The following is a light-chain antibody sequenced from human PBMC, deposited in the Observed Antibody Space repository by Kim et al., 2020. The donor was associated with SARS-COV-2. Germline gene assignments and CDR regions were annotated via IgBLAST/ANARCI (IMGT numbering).Light chain of an antibody. V-gene: IGKV1-6*01. Sequence: ASVGNRVTTTCRASHGIRNDLGWYQQKPGKAPKLLIYAASSLQSGVPSRLSGSGSGTDFTLTISSLQPEDFAAYYCLQDYNYPGTFGQGTKVEIK. CDR3: LQDYNYPGT. CDR1: HGIRND. J-gene: IGKJ1*01. CDR2: AAS.